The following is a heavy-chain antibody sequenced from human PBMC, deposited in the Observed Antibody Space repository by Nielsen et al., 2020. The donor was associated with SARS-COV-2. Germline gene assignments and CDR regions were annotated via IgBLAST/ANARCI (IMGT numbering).Heavy chain of an antibody. Sequence: SETLSLTCTVSGASISTNNYYWSWIRQPPGKGPEWIGYIHYSGRTTYNPSLKSRVTISIDTSKNQFSLKLTSVTAADTAVYYCARPPDTWGQGTLVAVSS. CDR1: GASISTNNYY. CDR2: IHYSGRT. CDR3: ARPPDT. V-gene: IGHV4-61*05. J-gene: IGHJ3*01.